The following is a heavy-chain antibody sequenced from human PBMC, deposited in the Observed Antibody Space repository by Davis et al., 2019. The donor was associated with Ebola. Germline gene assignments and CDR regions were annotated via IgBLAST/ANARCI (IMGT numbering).Heavy chain of an antibody. Sequence: GESLKISCAASGFISSSYWMHWVRQAPGKGLVWVSRIKSDGSTKGYADSVKGRFTISRDNAKNTLYLQMNSLRAEDTAVYYCARSSYQPDWWGQGTLVTVS. CDR2: IKSDGSTK. CDR1: GFISSSYW. V-gene: IGHV3-74*01. CDR3: ARSSYQPDW. J-gene: IGHJ4*02. D-gene: IGHD2-2*01.